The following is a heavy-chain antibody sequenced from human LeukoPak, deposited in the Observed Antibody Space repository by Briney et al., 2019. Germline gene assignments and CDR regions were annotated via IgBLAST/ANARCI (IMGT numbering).Heavy chain of an antibody. D-gene: IGHD4-17*01. CDR1: GFTVSSNY. J-gene: IGHJ4*02. CDR3: VRDPYGDYYFDY. Sequence: GGSLRLSCAAFGFTVSSNYMSWARQAPGKGLEWVSVIFGGGGTYYGDSVRGRFTISRDNSKNTLYLQMNSLRAEDTAVYYCVRDPYGDYYFDYWGQGTLVTVSS. V-gene: IGHV3-53*01. CDR2: IFGGGGT.